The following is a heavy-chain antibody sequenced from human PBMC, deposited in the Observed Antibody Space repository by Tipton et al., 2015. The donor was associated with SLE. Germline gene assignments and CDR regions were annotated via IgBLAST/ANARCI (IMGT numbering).Heavy chain of an antibody. CDR3: ARDTGGYYYGLDV. D-gene: IGHD1-14*01. J-gene: IGHJ6*02. Sequence: TLSLTCTVSGGSICRYHWRWIRQPAEQELGWIGRIFTNGSTKYNPPLNSRVTMSVDTSKNQLFLKETSVTAADTAVYYCARDTGGYYYGLDVWSQGTTVTVSS. CDR2: IFTNGST. CDR1: GGSICRYH. V-gene: IGHV4-4*07.